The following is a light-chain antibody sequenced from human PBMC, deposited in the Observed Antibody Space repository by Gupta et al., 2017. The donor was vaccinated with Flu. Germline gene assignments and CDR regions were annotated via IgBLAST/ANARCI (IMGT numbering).Light chain of an antibody. CDR3: QSYDSSLSGSVV. CDR2: HNN. V-gene: IGLV1-40*01. CDR1: RSSIGAGYD. J-gene: IGLJ2*01. Sequence: QSVLTQPPSVSGAPGRRVTISCTGSRSSIGAGYDVHWYQQLPGTAPKLLISHNNNRPSGVPDRVSGSKSGTSASLAISGLQAEDEADYYCQSYDSSLSGSVVFGGGTKLTVL.